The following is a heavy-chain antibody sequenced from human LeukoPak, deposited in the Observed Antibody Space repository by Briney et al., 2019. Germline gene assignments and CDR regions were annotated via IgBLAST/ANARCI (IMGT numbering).Heavy chain of an antibody. J-gene: IGHJ6*03. Sequence: SETLSLTCTVSGGSISSYYWSWIRQPPGKGLEWIGYIYYSGSTNYNPSLKSRVTISVDTSKNQFSLKLSSVTAADTAVYYCARANYDSWSGCYYYYMDVWGKGTTVTVSS. CDR1: GGSISSYY. D-gene: IGHD3-3*01. CDR3: ARANYDSWSGCYYYYMDV. V-gene: IGHV4-59*01. CDR2: IYYSGST.